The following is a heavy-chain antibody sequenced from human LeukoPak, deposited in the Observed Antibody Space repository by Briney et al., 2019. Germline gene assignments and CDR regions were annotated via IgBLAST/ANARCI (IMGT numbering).Heavy chain of an antibody. V-gene: IGHV4-34*01. CDR3: ARAPPFDP. CDR1: GGSFSGYY. J-gene: IGHJ5*02. Sequence: SETLSLTCAVYGGSFSGYYWSWVRQPPGKGLEWIGEINHSGSTNYNPSLKSRVTISVDTSKNQFSLKLSSVTAADTAVYYCARAPPFDPWGQGTLVTVSS. CDR2: INHSGST.